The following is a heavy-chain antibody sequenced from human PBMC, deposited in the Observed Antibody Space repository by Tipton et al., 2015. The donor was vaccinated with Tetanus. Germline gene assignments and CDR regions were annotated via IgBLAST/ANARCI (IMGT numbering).Heavy chain of an antibody. CDR2: INHSGST. Sequence: TLSLTCTVSGGSISSNYWSWIRQSPGKGLEWIGEINHSGSTNYNPSLKSRVTISVDTSKNQFSLKLSSVTAADTAVYYCARLGPYSSGWYSTNFYFDYWGQGTLVTVSS. D-gene: IGHD6-19*01. J-gene: IGHJ4*02. CDR1: GGSISSNY. V-gene: IGHV4-34*01. CDR3: ARLGPYSSGWYSTNFYFDY.